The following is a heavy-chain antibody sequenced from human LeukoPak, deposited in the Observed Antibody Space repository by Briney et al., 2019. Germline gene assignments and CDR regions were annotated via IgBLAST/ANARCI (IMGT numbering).Heavy chain of an antibody. CDR2: IYYSGST. D-gene: IGHD1-20*01. V-gene: IGHV4-59*08. J-gene: IGHJ5*02. CDR1: GGSISSYY. CDR3: ARHPRLKYNWNVGGWFDP. Sequence: SETLSLTCTVSGGSISSYYWSWIRQPPGKGLEWIGYIYYSGSTNYNPSLKSRVTISVDTSKNQFSLKLSSVTAADTAVYYCARHPRLKYNWNVGGWFDPWGQGTLVTVSS.